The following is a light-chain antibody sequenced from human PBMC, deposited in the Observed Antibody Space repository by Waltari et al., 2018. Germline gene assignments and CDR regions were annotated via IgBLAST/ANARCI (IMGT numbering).Light chain of an antibody. CDR3: QQLSTYPLN. J-gene: IGKJ4*01. CDR2: EAS. V-gene: IGKV1-9*01. Sequence: IQLTQSPSSLSASVGDRVTITCRASQGSSSYLGWYQQKPGKAHTLLIYEASNLDSWVPSMFSGSGSGTDFTLTISILQPEDFATYFCQQLSTYPLNFGGGTKVE. CDR1: QGSSSY.